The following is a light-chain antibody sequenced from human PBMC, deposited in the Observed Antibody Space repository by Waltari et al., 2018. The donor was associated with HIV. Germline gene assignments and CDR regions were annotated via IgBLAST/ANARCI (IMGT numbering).Light chain of an antibody. Sequence: SYVLTQPASVSVAPGQTAKIPCGGNNIGTKSVHWYQQKPGQAPVLVIYDDTDRPSGIPERVSGSNSGNTATLTISRVEAGDEADYYCQLWDSSSDHYVFGQGTQVTVL. J-gene: IGLJ1*01. CDR2: DDT. V-gene: IGLV3-21*02. CDR3: QLWDSSSDHYV. CDR1: NIGTKS.